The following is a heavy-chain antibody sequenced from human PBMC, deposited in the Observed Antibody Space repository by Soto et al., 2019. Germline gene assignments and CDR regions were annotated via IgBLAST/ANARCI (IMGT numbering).Heavy chain of an antibody. D-gene: IGHD6-13*01. J-gene: IGHJ4*02. CDR1: GFTVSSNY. Sequence: EVQLVESGGGLIQPGGSLRVSCAASGFTVSSNYMSWVHQAPGKGLEWVSLIYSGGSTSYADSVKGRFTISRDNSKNTLYLQMSSLRAEDTAVYYCARGYSSSWYVGLGYWGQGTLVTVSS. CDR3: ARGYSSSWYVGLGY. CDR2: IYSGGST. V-gene: IGHV3-53*01.